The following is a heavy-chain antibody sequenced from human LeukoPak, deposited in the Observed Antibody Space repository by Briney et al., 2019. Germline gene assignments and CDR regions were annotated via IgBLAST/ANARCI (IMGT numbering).Heavy chain of an antibody. V-gene: IGHV3-11*04. CDR3: ARGEVTTGGSDFQH. CDR2: ISSSGSTI. J-gene: IGHJ1*01. CDR1: GGSISSSNYY. Sequence: LSLTCAVSGGSISSSNYYWGWIRQAPGKGLEWVSYISSSGSTIYYADSVKGRFTISRDNAKNSLYLQMNSLRAEDTAVYYCARGEVTTGGSDFQHWGQGTLVTVSS. D-gene: IGHD4-17*01.